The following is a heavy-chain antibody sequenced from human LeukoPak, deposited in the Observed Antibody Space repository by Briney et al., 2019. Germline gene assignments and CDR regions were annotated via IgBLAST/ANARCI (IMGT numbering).Heavy chain of an antibody. D-gene: IGHD2-2*01. CDR1: GSTVSTNY. J-gene: IGHJ4*02. Sequence: PGGSLRLSCAASGSTVSTNYMSWVRQAPGKGLEWVANIKQDGSEKYYVDSVKGRFTISRDNAKNSLYLQMNSLRAEDTAVYYCARLEPAWGYFEYWGQGTLVTVSS. CDR2: IKQDGSEK. CDR3: ARLEPAWGYFEY. V-gene: IGHV3-7*01.